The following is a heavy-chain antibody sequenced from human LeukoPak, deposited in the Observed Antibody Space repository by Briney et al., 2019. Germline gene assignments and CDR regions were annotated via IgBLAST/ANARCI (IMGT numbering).Heavy chain of an antibody. CDR1: GGSISTYY. J-gene: IGHJ6*03. CDR3: ARWRAQYSSSKYYYYYYMDV. V-gene: IGHV4-59*01. D-gene: IGHD6-6*01. Sequence: SETLSLTCTVSGGSISTYYWSWIRQPPGKRLEWIGYIFHSGSTNYNPSLRGRVTISVDTSKNQFSLKLSSVTAADTAVYYCARWRAQYSSSKYYYYYYMDVWGKGTTVTVSS. CDR2: IFHSGST.